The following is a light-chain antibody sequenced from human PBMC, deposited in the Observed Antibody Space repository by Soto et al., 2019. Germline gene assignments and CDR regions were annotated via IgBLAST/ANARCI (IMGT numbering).Light chain of an antibody. CDR2: DAS. Sequence: EIVLTQSPDTLSLSPGERVTLSCRASQSVDKSYLAWFQQKPGQAPRLLIYDASSRATGIPDRFSGYESGTDFTLTISRLEPEDFAVYYCQQYAPSPLTFGGGTKVEIK. CDR3: QQYAPSPLT. V-gene: IGKV3-20*01. CDR1: QSVDKSY. J-gene: IGKJ4*01.